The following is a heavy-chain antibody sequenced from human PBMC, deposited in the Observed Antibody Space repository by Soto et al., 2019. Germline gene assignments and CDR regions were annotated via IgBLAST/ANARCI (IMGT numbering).Heavy chain of an antibody. V-gene: IGHV1-69*13. J-gene: IGHJ6*02. CDR1: GGTFSSYA. Sequence: SVKVSCKASGGTFSSYAISWVRQAPGQGLEWMGGIIPIFGTANYAQKFQGRVTITADESTSTAYMELSSLRSEDTAVYYCARDDGSSTMYYYYGMDVWGQGTTVTVYS. CDR3: ARDDGSSTMYYYYGMDV. CDR2: IIPIFGTA. D-gene: IGHD6-6*01.